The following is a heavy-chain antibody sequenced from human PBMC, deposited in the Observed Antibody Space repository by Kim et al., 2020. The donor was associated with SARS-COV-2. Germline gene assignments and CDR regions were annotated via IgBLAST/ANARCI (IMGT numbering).Heavy chain of an antibody. J-gene: IGHJ6*02. CDR3: AKGVTPEDILATINYYYFGMDV. D-gene: IGHD5-12*01. V-gene: IGHV3-23*01. Sequence: KGRFTISRDNSNNTLYLQMNSLRAEDTAVYYCAKGVTPEDILATINYYYFGMDVWGQGTTVTVAS.